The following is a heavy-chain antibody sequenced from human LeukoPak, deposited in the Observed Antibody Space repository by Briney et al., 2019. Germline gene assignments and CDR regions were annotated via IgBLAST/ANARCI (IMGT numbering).Heavy chain of an antibody. CDR1: GGTFSSYA. J-gene: IGHJ6*03. V-gene: IGHV1-69*06. D-gene: IGHD3-16*01. Sequence: GASVKVSCKASGGTFSSYAISWVRQAPGQGLEWMGGIIPIFGTANYAQKFQGRVTITADKSTSTAYMELSSLRSEDTAVYYCARARGRTYGGPYYYYYYMDVWGKGTTVTVSS. CDR3: ARARGRTYGGPYYYYYYMDV. CDR2: IIPIFGTA.